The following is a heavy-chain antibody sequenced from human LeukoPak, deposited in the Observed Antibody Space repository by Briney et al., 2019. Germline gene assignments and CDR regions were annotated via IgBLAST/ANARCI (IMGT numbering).Heavy chain of an antibody. V-gene: IGHV3-21*01. CDR1: GFTFSSYS. CDR3: ARQTYYYDSSGYYLGDFDI. J-gene: IGHJ3*02. CDR2: ISSSSSYI. D-gene: IGHD3-22*01. Sequence: GGSLRLSCAASGFTFSSYSMNWVRQAPGKGLEWVSSISSSSSYIYYADSVKGRFTISRDNAKNSLYLQMNSLRAEDTAVYYCARQTYYYDSSGYYLGDFDIWGQGTMVTVSS.